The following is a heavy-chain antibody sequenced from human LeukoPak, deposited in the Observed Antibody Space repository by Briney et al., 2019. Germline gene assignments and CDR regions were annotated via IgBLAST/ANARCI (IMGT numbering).Heavy chain of an antibody. CDR1: GFTFSGYS. D-gene: IGHD4-23*01. CDR2: ITGSGTNM. CDR3: ARHGGWHYGGNLDY. V-gene: IGHV3-21*01. Sequence: GGSLRLSCVGSGFTFSGYSMNWVRQAPGKGLEWVSSITGSGTNMFYADSVRGRFTISRDNAKNSLYLQMHSLTADDTAVYYCARHGGWHYGGNLDYWGQGTLVTVSS. J-gene: IGHJ4*02.